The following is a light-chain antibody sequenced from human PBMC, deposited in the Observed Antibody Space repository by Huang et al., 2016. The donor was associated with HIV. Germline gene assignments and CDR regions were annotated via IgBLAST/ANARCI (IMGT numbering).Light chain of an antibody. Sequence: EIVMTQSPALSVSPGERATLSCGASQSVGSKLAWYQQKAGQAPRLLFFGASTRAAGIPARFSGSGSGTEFTLTISSLQSEDLAVYYCQQYNDWPFTFGQGTKVGT. J-gene: IGKJ2*01. CDR1: QSVGSK. V-gene: IGKV3-15*01. CDR3: QQYNDWPFT. CDR2: GAS.